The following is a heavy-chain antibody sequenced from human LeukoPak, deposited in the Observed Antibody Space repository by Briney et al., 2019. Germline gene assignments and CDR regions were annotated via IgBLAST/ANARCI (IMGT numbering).Heavy chain of an antibody. CDR2: IIPIFGTA. D-gene: IGHD1-7*01. CDR3: ARDHGITGTTGIDY. Sequence: SSVKVSCKASGGTFSSYAMSGVRQAPGQGLEWLGGIIPIFGTANYAQKFQGRVTITTDESTSTAYMELSSLRSEDTAVYYCARDHGITGTTGIDYWGQGTLVTVSS. J-gene: IGHJ4*02. V-gene: IGHV1-69*05. CDR1: GGTFSSYA.